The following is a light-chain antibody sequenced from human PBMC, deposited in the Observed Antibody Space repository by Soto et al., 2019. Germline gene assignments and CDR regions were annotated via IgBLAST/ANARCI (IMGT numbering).Light chain of an antibody. V-gene: IGLV2-14*01. CDR2: EVS. CDR3: SSYTSSSTLYV. J-gene: IGLJ1*01. Sequence: QSALTQPASVSGSPGQSITISWTGTRSDVGGYKYVSWYQQHPGKAPKLMIYEVSNRPSGVSNRFSGSKSGNTASLTISGLQAEDEADYYCSSYTSSSTLYVFGTGTKVTVL. CDR1: RSDVGGYKY.